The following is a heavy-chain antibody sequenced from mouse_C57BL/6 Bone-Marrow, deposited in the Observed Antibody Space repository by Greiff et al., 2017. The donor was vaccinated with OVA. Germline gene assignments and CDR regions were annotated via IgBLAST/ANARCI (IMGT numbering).Heavy chain of an antibody. D-gene: IGHD2-2*01. Sequence: VKLVESGPGLVQPSQSLSITCTVSGFSLTSYGVHWVRQSPGKGLEWLGVIWSGGSTDYNAAFISRLSISKDNSKSQVFFKMNSLQADDTAIYYCARMDLLWLRRGSWFAYWGQGTLVTVSA. CDR2: IWSGGST. J-gene: IGHJ3*01. V-gene: IGHV2-2*01. CDR1: GFSLTSYG. CDR3: ARMDLLWLRRGSWFAY.